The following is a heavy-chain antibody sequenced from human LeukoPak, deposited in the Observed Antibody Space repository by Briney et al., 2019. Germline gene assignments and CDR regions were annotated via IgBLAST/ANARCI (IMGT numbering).Heavy chain of an antibody. CDR3: ARTYYDILTGYNPYFDY. V-gene: IGHV3-21*01. D-gene: IGHD3-9*01. Sequence: GGSLRLSCAASGFTFTTYSMNWVRQAPGKGLEWVSSITSSSTSMYYADSVKGRFTISRDNAKHSLYLQMISLRAEDTAVYYCARTYYDILTGYNPYFDYWGQGTLVTVSS. CDR2: ITSSSTSM. J-gene: IGHJ4*02. CDR1: GFTFTTYS.